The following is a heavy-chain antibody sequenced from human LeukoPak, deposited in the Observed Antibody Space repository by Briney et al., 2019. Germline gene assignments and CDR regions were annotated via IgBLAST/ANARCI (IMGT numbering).Heavy chain of an antibody. CDR3: TKASGPYQTYYFDN. D-gene: IGHD1-14*01. CDR2: ISWNSGNI. Sequence: GRSLRLSCAASGFTFDDYAMHWVRQAPGKGLEWVSGISWNSGNIGYADSVKGRFTISRDNAKNSLYLQMNSLRAEDTALYYCTKASGPYQTYYFDNWGQGTLVTVSS. V-gene: IGHV3-9*01. CDR1: GFTFDDYA. J-gene: IGHJ4*02.